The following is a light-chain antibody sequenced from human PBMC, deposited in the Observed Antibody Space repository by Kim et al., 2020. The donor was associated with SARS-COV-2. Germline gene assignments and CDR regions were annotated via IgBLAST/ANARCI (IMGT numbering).Light chain of an antibody. CDR3: QTWDSTTVI. V-gene: IGLV3-1*01. CDR2: QDN. Sequence: SYELTQPPSVSVSPGQTASITCSGDKLGDKYVSXYQQKSGQSPLLVIWQDNKRPSGIPERFSGSNSGNTATLTISGTQAVDEADYYCQTWDSTTVIFGGG. J-gene: IGLJ2*01. CDR1: KLGDKY.